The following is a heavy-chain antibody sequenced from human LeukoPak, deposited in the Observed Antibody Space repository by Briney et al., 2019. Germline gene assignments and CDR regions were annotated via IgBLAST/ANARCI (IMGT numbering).Heavy chain of an antibody. Sequence: GASVKVSCKASGGTFSSYAISWVRQAPGQGLEWMGGIIPIFGTANYAQKFQGRVTITADESTSTAYMELSSLRSEDTAVYYCARTPYVWGSYRSYYFDYWGQGTLSPSPQ. CDR2: IIPIFGTA. CDR3: ARTPYVWGSYRSYYFDY. J-gene: IGHJ4*02. CDR1: GGTFSSYA. V-gene: IGHV1-69*13. D-gene: IGHD3-16*02.